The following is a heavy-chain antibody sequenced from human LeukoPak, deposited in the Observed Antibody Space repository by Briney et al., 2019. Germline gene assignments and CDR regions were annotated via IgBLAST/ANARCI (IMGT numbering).Heavy chain of an antibody. CDR2: INHSGST. Sequence: SETLSLTCAVYGGSFSGYYWSWIRQPPGKGLEWIGEINHSGSTNYNPSLKSRVTISVDTSKNQFSLKLSSVTAADTAVYYCASSGIVVVPAAIRHNWFDPWGQGTLATVSS. CDR3: ASSGIVVVPAAIRHNWFDP. CDR1: GGSFSGYY. J-gene: IGHJ5*02. D-gene: IGHD2-2*02. V-gene: IGHV4-34*01.